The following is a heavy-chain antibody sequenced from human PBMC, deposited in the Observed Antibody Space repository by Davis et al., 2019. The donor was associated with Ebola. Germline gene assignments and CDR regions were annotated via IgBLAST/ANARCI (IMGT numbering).Heavy chain of an antibody. CDR1: GFTFSSYS. Sequence: ESLKISCAASGFTFSSYSMNWVRQPPGKGLEWIGEIYHSGSTNYNPSLKSRVTISVDTSKNQFSLKLSSVTAADTAVYYCARFLAAAGTSWFDPWGQGTLVTVSS. J-gene: IGHJ5*02. CDR2: IYHSGST. D-gene: IGHD6-13*01. CDR3: ARFLAAAGTSWFDP. V-gene: IGHV4-34*01.